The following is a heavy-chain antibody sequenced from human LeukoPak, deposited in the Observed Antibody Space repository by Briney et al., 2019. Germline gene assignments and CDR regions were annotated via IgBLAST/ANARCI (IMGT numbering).Heavy chain of an antibody. CDR2: ISGSSSYI. D-gene: IGHD5-24*01. Sequence: MPGGSLRLSCAASGFTFSSYSMNWVRQAPGKGLEWVSSISGSSSYIYYADSVKGRFTISRDNAKNSLYLQMNSLRAEDTAVYYCARDGYTSDAFDIWGKGTTVNISS. J-gene: IGHJ3*02. V-gene: IGHV3-21*01. CDR1: GFTFSSYS. CDR3: ARDGYTSDAFDI.